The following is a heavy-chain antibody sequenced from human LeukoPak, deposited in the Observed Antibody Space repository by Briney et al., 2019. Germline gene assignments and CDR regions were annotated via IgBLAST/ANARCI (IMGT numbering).Heavy chain of an antibody. V-gene: IGHV4-39*07. J-gene: IGHJ4*02. CDR3: ARETYSSGWYYFDY. CDR2: IYYSGST. D-gene: IGHD6-19*01. CDR1: GGSISSSSYY. Sequence: SETLSLTCTVSGGSISSSSYYWGWIRQPPGKGLEWIGSIYYSGSTYYNPSLKSRVTISVDTSKNQFSLKLSSVTAADTAVYYCARETYSSGWYYFDYRGQGTLVTVSS.